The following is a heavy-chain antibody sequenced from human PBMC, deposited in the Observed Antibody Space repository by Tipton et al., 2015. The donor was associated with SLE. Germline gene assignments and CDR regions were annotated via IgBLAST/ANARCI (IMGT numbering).Heavy chain of an antibody. CDR1: GGSIGSGGYS. CDR2: VYPSGSA. J-gene: IGHJ4*02. V-gene: IGHV4-30-2*01. Sequence: TLSLTCAVSGGSIGSGGYSWNWIRQPPGKGLEWIGYVYPSGSAYYNPSLKSRVTISVDRSRNQFSLKLSSVTAADTAVYYCASEILRDYGTAWGPDYWGQGTLVTVSS. D-gene: IGHD4/OR15-4a*01. CDR3: ASEILRDYGTAWGPDY.